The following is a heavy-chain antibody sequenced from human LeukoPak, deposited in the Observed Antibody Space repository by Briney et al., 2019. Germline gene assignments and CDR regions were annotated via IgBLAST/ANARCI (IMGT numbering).Heavy chain of an antibody. D-gene: IGHD3-3*01. Sequence: GGSLRLSCAASGFTVSSNYMSWVRRAPGKGLEWVSVIYSGGSTYYADSVNGRFTTSRDNSKNTLYLQMNSLRAEDTAVYYCARTYYGFDYWGQGTLVTVSS. CDR2: IYSGGST. CDR1: GFTVSSNY. CDR3: ARTYYGFDY. J-gene: IGHJ4*02. V-gene: IGHV3-66*02.